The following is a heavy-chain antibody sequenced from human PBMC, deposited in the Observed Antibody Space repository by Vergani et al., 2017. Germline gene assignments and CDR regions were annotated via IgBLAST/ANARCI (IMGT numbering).Heavy chain of an antibody. J-gene: IGHJ5*02. V-gene: IGHV3-23*01. CDR3: AKDPDYYSPYYNWFDP. D-gene: IGHD2-21*02. Sequence: EVQLLESGGGLVQPGGSLKLSCAASGFTFSSYAMSWVRQAPGKGLEWVSAISGSGGSTYNADSVKGRFTISRDNSKNTLYLQMNSLRAEDTAVYYCAKDPDYYSPYYNWFDPWGQGTLVTVSS. CDR2: ISGSGGST. CDR1: GFTFSSYA.